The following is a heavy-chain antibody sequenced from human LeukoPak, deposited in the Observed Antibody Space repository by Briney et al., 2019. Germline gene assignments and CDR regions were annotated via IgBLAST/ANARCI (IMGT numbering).Heavy chain of an antibody. D-gene: IGHD3-16*01. Sequence: GGSLRLSCAASGITVSNIYMAWVRQAPGKGLEWVSIIYGGGNTNHGDSVKGRFITSRDNSKNTLYLQMNSLRAEDTAVYYCASYEQRVSNWYFDLWGRGTLVTVSP. V-gene: IGHV3-53*01. CDR2: IYGGGNT. CDR3: ASYEQRVSNWYFDL. CDR1: GITVSNIY. J-gene: IGHJ2*01.